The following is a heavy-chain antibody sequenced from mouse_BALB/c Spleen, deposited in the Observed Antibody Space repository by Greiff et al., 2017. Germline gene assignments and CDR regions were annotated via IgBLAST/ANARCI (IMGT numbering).Heavy chain of an antibody. CDR1: GFTFSSHG. CDR2: ISSGGSYT. Sequence: EVKVVESGGDLVKPGGSLKLSCAASGFTFSSHGMSWVRQTPDKRLEWVATISSGGSYTYYPDSVKGRFTISRDNAKNTLYLQMSSLKSEDTAMYYCARQGLDYWGQGTTLTVSS. CDR3: ARQGLDY. J-gene: IGHJ2*01. V-gene: IGHV5-6*01.